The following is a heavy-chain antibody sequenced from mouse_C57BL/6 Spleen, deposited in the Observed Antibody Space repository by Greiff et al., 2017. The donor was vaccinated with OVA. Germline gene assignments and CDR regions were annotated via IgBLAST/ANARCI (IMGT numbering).Heavy chain of an antibody. V-gene: IGHV5-9*01. CDR2: ISGGGGNT. Sequence: EVMLVESGGGLVKPGGSLKLSCAASGFTFSSYTMSWVRQTPEKRLEWVATISGGGGNTYYPDSVKGRFIISRDNAKNTLYLQMSSVRSEDTALYYCARQLGLGYAMDYWGQGTSVTVSS. D-gene: IGHD4-1*01. J-gene: IGHJ4*01. CDR3: ARQLGLGYAMDY. CDR1: GFTFSSYT.